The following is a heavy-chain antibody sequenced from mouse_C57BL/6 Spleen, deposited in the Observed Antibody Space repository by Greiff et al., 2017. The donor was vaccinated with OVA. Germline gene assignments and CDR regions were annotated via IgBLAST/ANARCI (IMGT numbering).Heavy chain of an antibody. Sequence: VQLQQSVAELVRPGASVKLSCTASGFHIKNTYMHWVKQRPEQGLEWIGRIDPANGNTKYAPKFQGKATITADTSSNTAYLQLSSLTSEDTAIYYCADSDGQFAYWGQGTLVTVSA. J-gene: IGHJ3*01. CDR2: IDPANGNT. D-gene: IGHD3-1*01. CDR3: ADSDGQFAY. CDR1: GFHIKNTY. V-gene: IGHV14-3*01.